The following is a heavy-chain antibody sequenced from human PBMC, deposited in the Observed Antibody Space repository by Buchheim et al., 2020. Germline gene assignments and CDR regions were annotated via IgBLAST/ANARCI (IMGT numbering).Heavy chain of an antibody. Sequence: QVQLQQWGAGLLKPSETLSLTCAVYGGSFSGYYWSWIRQPPGKGLEWIGEINHSGSTNYNPSLKSRVTTSVDTSKNQFSLKLSSVTAADTAVYYCARGGDRSGYCSSTSCQTTYYFDYWGQGTL. D-gene: IGHD2-2*01. CDR3: ARGGDRSGYCSSTSCQTTYYFDY. CDR1: GGSFSGYY. CDR2: INHSGST. V-gene: IGHV4-34*01. J-gene: IGHJ4*02.